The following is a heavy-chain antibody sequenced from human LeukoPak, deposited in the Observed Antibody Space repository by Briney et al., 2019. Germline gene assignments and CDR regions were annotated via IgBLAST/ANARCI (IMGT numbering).Heavy chain of an antibody. J-gene: IGHJ5*02. D-gene: IGHD3-16*02. Sequence: SVKVSCKASGYTFTNYDINWVRQATGQGLEWMGWMNPNRGDTGYAQKLQGRVTMTTDTSTSTAYMELRSLRSDDTAVYYCARVRITFGGVIRNWFDPWGQGTLVTVSS. CDR2: MNPNRGDT. V-gene: IGHV1-8*01. CDR1: GYTFTNYD. CDR3: ARVRITFGGVIRNWFDP.